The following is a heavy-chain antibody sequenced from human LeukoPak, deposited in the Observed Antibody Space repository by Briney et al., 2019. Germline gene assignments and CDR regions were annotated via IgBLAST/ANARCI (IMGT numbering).Heavy chain of an antibody. CDR1: GYVYTSHW. J-gene: IGHJ5*02. V-gene: IGHV1-46*01. CDR2: INPSGTTT. Sequence: ASVKVSCKASGYVYTSHWMHWVRQASGQGLEWMGVINPSGTTTVCAQKFQGRVTMTRDTSTSTDYLELRSLRSEDTATYYCARDHSRTEGGTSFWWFDPWGQGTLVIVSS. CDR3: ARDHSRTEGGTSFWWFDP. D-gene: IGHD1-26*01.